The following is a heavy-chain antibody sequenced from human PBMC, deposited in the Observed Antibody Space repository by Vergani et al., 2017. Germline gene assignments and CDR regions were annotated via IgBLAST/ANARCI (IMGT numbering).Heavy chain of an antibody. CDR1: GGSISSYY. J-gene: IGHJ3*02. D-gene: IGHD6-19*01. CDR3: ARRAGSGWDGDDAFDI. CDR2: IYTSGST. V-gene: IGHV4-4*09. Sequence: QVQLQQWGAGLLKPSETLSLTCTVSGGSISSYYWSWIRQPPGKGLEWIGYIYTSGSTNYNPSLKSRVTISVDTSKNQFALKLSSVTAADTAGYYCARRAGSGWDGDDAFDIWGQGTMVTVSS.